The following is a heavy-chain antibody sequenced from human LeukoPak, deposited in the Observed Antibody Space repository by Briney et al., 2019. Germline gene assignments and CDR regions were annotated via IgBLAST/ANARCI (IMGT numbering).Heavy chain of an antibody. D-gene: IGHD6-13*01. J-gene: IGHJ4*02. CDR3: ARDFNAWYEDY. CDR1: GGTFSSYA. V-gene: IGHV1-2*02. Sequence: ASVKVSCKASGGTFSSYAISWVRQAPGQGLEWMGWINPNSGGTNYAQKFQGRVTMTRDTSISTAYMELSRLRSDDTAVYYCARDFNAWYEDYWGQGTLVTVSS. CDR2: INPNSGGT.